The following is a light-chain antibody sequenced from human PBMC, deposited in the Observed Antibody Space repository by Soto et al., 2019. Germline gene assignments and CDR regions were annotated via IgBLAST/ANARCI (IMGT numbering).Light chain of an antibody. J-gene: IGKJ1*01. Sequence: EIVLTQSAGTLSLSPGERATLSCRASQSVSSSHLAWYQQNPGQAPRLLIYAASSRATGIPDRFSGSGSGTDFTLTISRLEPADFAVYYCQQYGSSPWTFCQGTKVEIK. CDR2: AAS. CDR1: QSVSSSH. V-gene: IGKV3-20*01. CDR3: QQYGSSPWT.